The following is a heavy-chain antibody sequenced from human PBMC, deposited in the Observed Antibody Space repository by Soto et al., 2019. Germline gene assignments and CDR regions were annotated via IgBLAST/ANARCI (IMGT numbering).Heavy chain of an antibody. J-gene: IGHJ4*02. V-gene: IGHV4-61*01. CDR3: ARVWRDVVTLMYHFDY. CDR2: IYYSGGT. CDR1: GGSVSSGSYY. D-gene: IGHD3-3*01. Sequence: SETLSLTCTVSGGSVSSGSYYWSWIRQPPGKGLEWIGYIYYSGGTNYNPSLKSRVTISVDTSKNQFSLKLSSVTAADTAVYYCARVWRDVVTLMYHFDYWGQGTLVTVSS.